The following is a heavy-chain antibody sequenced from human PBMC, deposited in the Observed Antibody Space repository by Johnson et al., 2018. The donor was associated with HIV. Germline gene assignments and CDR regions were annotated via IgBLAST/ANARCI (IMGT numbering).Heavy chain of an antibody. CDR3: ARGTYCGGDCFWVGDAFDI. J-gene: IGHJ3*02. Sequence: VQLVESGGGLVQPGGSLRLSCAASGFTFSSYAMHWVRQAPGKGLEYVSAISSNGGSTYYANSVKGRFTISRDNSKNTLYLQMGSLRAEDMAVYYCARGTYCGGDCFWVGDAFDIWGQGTMVTVSS. CDR2: ISSNGGST. CDR1: GFTFSSYA. D-gene: IGHD2-21*02. V-gene: IGHV3-64*01.